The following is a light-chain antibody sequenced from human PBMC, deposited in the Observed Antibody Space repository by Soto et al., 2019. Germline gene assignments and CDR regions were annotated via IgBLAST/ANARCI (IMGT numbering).Light chain of an antibody. V-gene: IGKV1-5*01. J-gene: IGKJ2*01. Sequence: IQMTQSPSTLSASVGGTVNISCRASQSISVSLAWFQQKPGKAPKLLIYDASSLESGVPSRFSGRGSGTEFTLTISSLQPDDCATYYCHTYNSYSLHTFGQGTKVDIK. CDR2: DAS. CDR1: QSISVS. CDR3: HTYNSYSLHT.